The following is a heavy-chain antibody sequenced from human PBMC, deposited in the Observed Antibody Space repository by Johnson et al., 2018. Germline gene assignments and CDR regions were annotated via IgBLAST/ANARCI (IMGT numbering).Heavy chain of an antibody. Sequence: QVQLVESGGGVVQPGRSLRLSCAASGFPFSSYGMHWVRQAPGKGLEWVAVISYDGSNKYYADSVTGRFTISRDNSKNTLYLQMNSLRAEGTAVYQCAKASNDYSNYMSAFDIWGQGTMVTVSS. CDR2: ISYDGSNK. D-gene: IGHD4-11*01. CDR3: AKASNDYSNYMSAFDI. J-gene: IGHJ3*02. V-gene: IGHV3-30*18. CDR1: GFPFSSYG.